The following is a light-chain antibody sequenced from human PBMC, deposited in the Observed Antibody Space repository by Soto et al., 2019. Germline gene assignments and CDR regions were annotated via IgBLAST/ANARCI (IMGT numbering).Light chain of an antibody. V-gene: IGKV1-39*01. Sequence: DIQMTQSPSSLSASVGDRVTITCRASQSLSSAFNWYQQKPGKAPKLLIYAASSVHSGVPSRFSGSGFGTDFTLTISSLQPEDFATYYCQQSYSTHWTFGQGTKVEIK. J-gene: IGKJ1*01. CDR2: AAS. CDR1: QSLSSA. CDR3: QQSYSTHWT.